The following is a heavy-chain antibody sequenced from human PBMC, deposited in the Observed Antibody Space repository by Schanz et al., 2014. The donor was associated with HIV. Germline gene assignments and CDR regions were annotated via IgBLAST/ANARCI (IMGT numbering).Heavy chain of an antibody. CDR1: GGSLSSGGSYS. CDR3: ARGPSGGLTPSRGMDV. D-gene: IGHD1-26*01. Sequence: QLQLQESGSGLVKPSQTLSLTCAVSGGSLSSGGSYSWSWVRKPPGKGLEWIGHIYHTGGASYTPSHKSRVTMSVDKSKTHFSLKLPSVTAADTAVYYCARGPSGGLTPSRGMDVWGQGTTVTVSS. V-gene: IGHV4-30-2*01. CDR2: IYHTGGA. J-gene: IGHJ6*02.